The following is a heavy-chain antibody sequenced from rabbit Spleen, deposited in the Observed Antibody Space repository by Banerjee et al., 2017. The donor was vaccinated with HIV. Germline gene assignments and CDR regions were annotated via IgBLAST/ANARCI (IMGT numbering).Heavy chain of an antibody. Sequence: QSLEESGGDLVKPGASLTLTCTASGFSFSDRDVMCWVRQAPGKGLEWIACISAATGKPVCATWAKGRFTISRPSSTTVTLRMTSLTAADTATYFCARGSATMTMVITGYYLSLWGPGTLVTVS. V-gene: IGHV1S40*01. J-gene: IGHJ6*01. D-gene: IGHD2-1*01. CDR2: ISAATGKP. CDR1: GFSFSDRDV. CDR3: ARGSATMTMVITGYYLSL.